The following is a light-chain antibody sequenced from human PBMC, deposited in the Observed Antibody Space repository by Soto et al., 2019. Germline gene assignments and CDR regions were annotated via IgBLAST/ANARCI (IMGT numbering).Light chain of an antibody. Sequence: EIVMTQSPASLSVSPGEGATLSCRASQSVSSNLAWYQQKPGRAPRLLIYGASTRATGIPARFSGSGSGTEFSLTISSLQSEDFAVYYCQHYSQWLSFGGGTKVDIK. CDR3: QHYSQWLS. CDR1: QSVSSN. J-gene: IGKJ4*01. V-gene: IGKV3-15*01. CDR2: GAS.